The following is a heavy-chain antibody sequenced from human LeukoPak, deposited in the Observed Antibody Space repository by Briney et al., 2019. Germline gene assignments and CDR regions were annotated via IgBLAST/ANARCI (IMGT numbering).Heavy chain of an antibody. CDR2: ISGSGGDT. Sequence: GGSLRLSCAASAFTFNNFAMNWVRQGPGMGLEWVSTISGSGGDTYYASSVKGRFTISRDSSKNTLYLRMNSLRDEDTAVYYCARGVAVSGPWFDPWGQGTLVIVSS. CDR3: ARGVAVSGPWFDP. D-gene: IGHD2-15*01. V-gene: IGHV3-23*01. CDR1: AFTFNNFA. J-gene: IGHJ5*02.